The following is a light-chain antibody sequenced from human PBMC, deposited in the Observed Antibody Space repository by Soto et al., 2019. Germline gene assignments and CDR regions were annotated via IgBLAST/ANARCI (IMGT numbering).Light chain of an antibody. CDR2: GTS. J-gene: IGKJ1*01. Sequence: AIQMTQSPSSLSASVGDRVTITCRASQGIGTELGWYQQRPGKAPRLLIYGTSTLQYGVPSRFSGSGSDTDFTLITSSLQPEDFATYYCLQDSSYPRTFGQGTKVDIK. V-gene: IGKV1-6*01. CDR1: QGIGTE. CDR3: LQDSSYPRT.